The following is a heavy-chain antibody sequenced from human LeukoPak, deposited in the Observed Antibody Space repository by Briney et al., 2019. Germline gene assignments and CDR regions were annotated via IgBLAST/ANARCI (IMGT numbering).Heavy chain of an antibody. J-gene: IGHJ4*02. Sequence: PGASLRLSCAASEFTFSSYVMNWVRQAPGKGLEWVSGISGSGSSTYYVDSVKGRFTISRDNSNNTFYLQMNSLRAEDTAVYYCARGGPYHQTVGGALDYWGQGAPVTVSS. V-gene: IGHV3-23*01. CDR1: EFTFSSYV. CDR3: ARGGPYHQTVGGALDY. CDR2: ISGSGSST. D-gene: IGHD1-26*01.